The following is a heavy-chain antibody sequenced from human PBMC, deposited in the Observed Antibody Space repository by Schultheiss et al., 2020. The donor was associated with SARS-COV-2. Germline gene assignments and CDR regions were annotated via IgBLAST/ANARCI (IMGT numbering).Heavy chain of an antibody. V-gene: IGHV4-34*01. CDR1: GGSFSGYY. D-gene: IGHD1-26*01. CDR3: AGGGGSYYGFDY. Sequence: SETLSLTCAVYGGSFSGYYWSWIRQPPGKGLEWIGEINHSGSTNYNPSLKSRVTISVDTSMHQFSLKLSSVTAADTAVYYCAGGGGSYYGFDYWGQGTLVTVSS. CDR2: INHSGST. J-gene: IGHJ4*02.